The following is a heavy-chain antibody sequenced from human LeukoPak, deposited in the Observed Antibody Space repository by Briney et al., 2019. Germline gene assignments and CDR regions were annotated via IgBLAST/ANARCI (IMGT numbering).Heavy chain of an antibody. CDR1: GGSISSYY. CDR3: ARTYSVSYWYFDL. V-gene: IGHV4-4*09. Sequence: SETRSLTCAVSGGSISSYYWSWIRQPPGKGLEWIGYIYTSGSTNYIPSLKSRVTISVDTSKNEFSLKLRSVTAADTAVYYCARTYSVSYWYFDLWGRGTLVTVSS. D-gene: IGHD6-13*01. J-gene: IGHJ2*01. CDR2: IYTSGST.